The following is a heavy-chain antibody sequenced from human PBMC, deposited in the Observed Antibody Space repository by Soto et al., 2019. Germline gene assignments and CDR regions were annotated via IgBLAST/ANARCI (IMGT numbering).Heavy chain of an antibody. CDR2: IWYDGSNK. V-gene: IGHV3-33*01. CDR1: GFTFSSYG. Sequence: QVQLVESGGGVVQPGRSLRLSCAASGFTFSSYGMHWVRQAPGKGLEWVAVIWYDGSNKYYADSVKGRFTISRDNSKNTLYLQMTSLRAEDTAVYYCAREALGYCSGGSCYDYYYGMDVWGQGTTVTVSS. J-gene: IGHJ6*02. D-gene: IGHD2-15*01. CDR3: AREALGYCSGGSCYDYYYGMDV.